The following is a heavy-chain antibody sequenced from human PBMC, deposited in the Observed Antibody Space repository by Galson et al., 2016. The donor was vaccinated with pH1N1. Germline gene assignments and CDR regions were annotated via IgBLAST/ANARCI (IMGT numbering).Heavy chain of an antibody. Sequence: SVKVSCKASGGIFNKYAISWVRQAPGQGLEWVGDIIAIFGVPNYAQKFQGRVTINADKSTNTAYMELSSLKSDDTAVYYCAAPETYKPSSYDYWGLGTLVTVSS. J-gene: IGHJ4*02. V-gene: IGHV1-69*10. CDR2: IIAIFGVP. CDR1: GGIFNKYA. CDR3: AAPETYKPSSYDY. D-gene: IGHD1-14*01.